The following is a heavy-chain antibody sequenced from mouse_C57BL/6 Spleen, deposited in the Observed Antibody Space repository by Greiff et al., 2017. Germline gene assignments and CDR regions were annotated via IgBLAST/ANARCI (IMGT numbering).Heavy chain of an antibody. CDR2: INPNNGGT. CDR3: ARYDYDDAY. D-gene: IGHD2-4*01. Sequence: EVQLQQSGPELVKPGASVKISCKASGYTFTDYYMNWVKQSHGKSLEWIGDINPNNGGTSYNQKFKGKATLTVDKSSSTAYMELRSLTSEYSAVYYCARYDYDDAYWGQGTLVTVSA. V-gene: IGHV1-26*01. J-gene: IGHJ3*01. CDR1: GYTFTDYY.